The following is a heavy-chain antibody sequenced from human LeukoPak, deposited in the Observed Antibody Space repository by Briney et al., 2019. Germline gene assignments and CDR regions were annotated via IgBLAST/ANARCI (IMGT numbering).Heavy chain of an antibody. CDR1: GFIFSHYE. Sequence: GGSLRLSCAGSGFIFSHYEMSWVRQAPGKGLEWVSYISSSGTTTYYADSVKGRFAISRDNAKKFLYLQMNSLRVEGTAVYYCSSGLEHNGMEVWGQGTTATVSS. CDR2: ISSSGTTT. D-gene: IGHD2-21*01. V-gene: IGHV3-48*03. J-gene: IGHJ6*02. CDR3: SSGLEHNGMEV.